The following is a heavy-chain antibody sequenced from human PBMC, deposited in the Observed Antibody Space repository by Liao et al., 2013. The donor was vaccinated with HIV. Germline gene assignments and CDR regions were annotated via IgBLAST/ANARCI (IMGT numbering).Heavy chain of an antibody. CDR1: GGSIGSYY. D-gene: IGHD6-13*01. J-gene: IGHJ3*02. CDR2: IYYSGST. CDR3: ARGRRYSSRIDAFDI. Sequence: QVQLQESGPGLVKPSETLSLTCTVSGGSIGSYYWNWIRQPPGKGLEWVGYIYYSGSTNYNPSLKSRVTMSVDTSKNQFSLKLSSVTAADTAVYYCARGRRYSSRIDAFDIWGQGTMVTVSS. V-gene: IGHV4-59*01.